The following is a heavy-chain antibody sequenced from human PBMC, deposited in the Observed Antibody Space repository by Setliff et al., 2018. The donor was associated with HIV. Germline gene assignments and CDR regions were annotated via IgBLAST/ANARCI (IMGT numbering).Heavy chain of an antibody. Sequence: GGSLRLSCAASEFTFSTYSMNWVRQAPGKGLEWVSYISRSSNTVYYADSLKGRFTISRDNAKNSLYLQMNSLRVEDTAVYYCARASYSSGWYAVMDVWGKGTTVTVSS. J-gene: IGHJ6*03. CDR2: ISRSSNTV. D-gene: IGHD6-19*01. V-gene: IGHV3-48*01. CDR1: EFTFSTYS. CDR3: ARASYSSGWYAVMDV.